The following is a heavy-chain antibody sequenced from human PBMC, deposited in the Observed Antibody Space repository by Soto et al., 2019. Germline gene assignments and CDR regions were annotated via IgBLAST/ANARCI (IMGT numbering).Heavy chain of an antibody. D-gene: IGHD2-15*01. Sequence: QLQLQESGPGLVKPSETLSLTCTVSGGSISSSSYYWGWIRQPPGKGLEWIGSIYYSGSTYYNPSLNRRAXXXVXXSTNQFSLKLSSVTAADPAVYYCARHTPAISISDHWGQGTLVTVSS. CDR3: ARHTPAISISDH. CDR2: IYYSGST. CDR1: GGSISSSSYY. V-gene: IGHV4-39*01. J-gene: IGHJ4*02.